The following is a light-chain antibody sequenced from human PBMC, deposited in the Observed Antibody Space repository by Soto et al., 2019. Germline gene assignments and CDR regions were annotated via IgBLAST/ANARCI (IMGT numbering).Light chain of an antibody. CDR2: VNTDGSH. CDR1: SRHAYA. Sequence: QSVLTQSPSASASLGASVKLTCTLGSRHAYAIAWHQLQPGKGPRFLMKVNTDGSHNKGDGIPDRFSGSTSGTERYLIISSLQSEDEADYYCQTWDTGIRVFGGGTKLTVL. V-gene: IGLV4-69*01. J-gene: IGLJ3*02. CDR3: QTWDTGIRV.